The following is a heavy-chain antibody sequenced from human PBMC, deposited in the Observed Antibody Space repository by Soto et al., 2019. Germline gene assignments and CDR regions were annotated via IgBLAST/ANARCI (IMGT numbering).Heavy chain of an antibody. CDR3: ASEGHCSSTSCYRGNYYCYYGMDV. Sequence: LRLSFAASGFTFSSYWMSWVRQAPGKGLEWVANIKQDGSEKYYVDSVKGRFTISRDNAKNSLYLQMNSLRAEDTAVYYCASEGHCSSTSCYRGNYYCYYGMDVWGQGATVTVSS. V-gene: IGHV3-7*03. CDR1: GFTFSSYW. J-gene: IGHJ6*02. D-gene: IGHD2-2*02. CDR2: IKQDGSEK.